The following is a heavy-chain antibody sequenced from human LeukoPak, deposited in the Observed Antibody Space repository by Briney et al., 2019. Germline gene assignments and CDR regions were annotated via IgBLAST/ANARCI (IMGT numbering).Heavy chain of an antibody. D-gene: IGHD3-10*01. V-gene: IGHV1-69*06. CDR1: GGTFSSYA. Sequence: SVKVSCMASGGTFSSYAISWVRQAPGQGLEWMGGIIPIFGTANYAQKFQGRVTITADKSTSTAYMELSSLRSEDTAVYYCAMGGSGSYYNPPLDYGVDVWGKGTTVTVSS. CDR3: AMGGSGSYYNPPLDYGVDV. CDR2: IIPIFGTA. J-gene: IGHJ6*04.